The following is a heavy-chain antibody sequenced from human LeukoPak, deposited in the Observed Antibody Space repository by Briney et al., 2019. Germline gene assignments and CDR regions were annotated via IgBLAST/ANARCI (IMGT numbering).Heavy chain of an antibody. CDR3: VSAWGTTDDY. J-gene: IGHJ4*02. CDR2: IKTDGSTT. CDR1: GFTFRNYW. Sequence: GGSLRLSCAASGFTFRNYWMHWVRQAPGEGLVWVSRIKTDGSTTNYADSVKGRLTISRDNAKNTLYLQLNSLRAEDTAVYYCVSAWGTTDDYWGQGTLVTVSS. V-gene: IGHV3-74*01. D-gene: IGHD1-7*01.